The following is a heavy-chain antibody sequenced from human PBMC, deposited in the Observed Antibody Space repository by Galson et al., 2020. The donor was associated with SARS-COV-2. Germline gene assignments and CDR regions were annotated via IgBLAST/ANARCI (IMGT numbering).Heavy chain of an antibody. D-gene: IGHD2-15*01. CDR2: ISYDGSNK. V-gene: IGHV3-30*04. J-gene: IGHJ4*02. Sequence: GGSLRLSCAASGFTFSSYAMHWVRQAPGKGLEWVAVISYDGSNKYYADSVKGRFTISRDNSKNTLYLQMNSLRAEDTAVYYCVRELLRPDYWGQGTLVTVSS. CDR1: GFTFSSYA. CDR3: VRELLRPDY.